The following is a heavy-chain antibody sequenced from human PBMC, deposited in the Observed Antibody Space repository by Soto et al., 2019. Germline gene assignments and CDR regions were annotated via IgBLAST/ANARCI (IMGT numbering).Heavy chain of an antibody. V-gene: IGHV6-1*01. CDR3: ARVYDSSGYYYVAYAFDI. CDR1: GDSVSSNSAA. CDR2: TYYRSKWYN. D-gene: IGHD3-22*01. Sequence: SQTLSLTCAISGDSVSSNSAAWNWIRQSPSRGLEWLGRTYYRSKWYNDYAVSVKSRITINPDTSKNQFSLQLNSVTPEDTAVYYCARVYDSSGYYYVAYAFDIWGQGTMVTVSS. J-gene: IGHJ3*02.